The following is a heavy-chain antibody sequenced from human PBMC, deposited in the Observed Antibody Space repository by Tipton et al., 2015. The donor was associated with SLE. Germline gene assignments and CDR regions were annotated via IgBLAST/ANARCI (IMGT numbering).Heavy chain of an antibody. V-gene: IGHV3-30-3*01. Sequence: SLRLSCAASGFTFRDHAMHWVRQAPGKGLEWVATVSNDGSSQYYADSVKGRFIISRATSKNTLYLEMNSLRPEDTAVYYCTKGGRNYEGSYFDSWGQGTLVTVSS. CDR3: TKGGRNYEGSYFDS. D-gene: IGHD3-10*01. CDR2: VSNDGSSQ. CDR1: GFTFRDHA. J-gene: IGHJ4*02.